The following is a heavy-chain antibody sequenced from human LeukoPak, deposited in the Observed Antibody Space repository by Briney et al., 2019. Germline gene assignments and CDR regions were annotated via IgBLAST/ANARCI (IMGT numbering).Heavy chain of an antibody. CDR2: IYTSGST. Sequence: SETLSLTCTVSGGSISSYYWSWIRQPAGKGLEWIGRIYTSGSTNYNPSLKSRVTMSVDTSENQFSLKLSSVTAADTAVYYCARGATVRGVQRINWLDPWGQGTLVTVSS. D-gene: IGHD3-10*02. V-gene: IGHV4-4*07. J-gene: IGHJ5*02. CDR1: GGSISSYY. CDR3: ARGATVRGVQRINWLDP.